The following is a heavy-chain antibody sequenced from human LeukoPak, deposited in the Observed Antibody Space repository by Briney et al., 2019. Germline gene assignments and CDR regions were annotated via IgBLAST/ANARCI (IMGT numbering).Heavy chain of an antibody. Sequence: GGSLRLSCAASGFTFSSYGMSWVRQAPGKGLEWVSAISGSGGSTYYADPVKGRFTISWDNAKNSLYLQMNSLRAEDTAVYYCARVADYGDQFDYFDYWGQGTLITVSS. V-gene: IGHV3-23*01. CDR1: GFTFSSYG. J-gene: IGHJ4*02. CDR3: ARVADYGDQFDYFDY. CDR2: ISGSGGST. D-gene: IGHD4-17*01.